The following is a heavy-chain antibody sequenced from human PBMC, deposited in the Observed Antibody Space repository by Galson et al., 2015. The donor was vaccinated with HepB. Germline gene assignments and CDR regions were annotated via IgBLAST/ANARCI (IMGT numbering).Heavy chain of an antibody. CDR3: ARGHPYYDFRSPYHNFYYYYMDV. Sequence: SVKVSCKASGYTFTSYDINWVRQAAGQGLEWMGWMNPNSGNTGYAQKFQGRVTMTRNTSISTAYMELSSLRSEDTAVYYCARGHPYYDFRSPYHNFYYYYMDVWGKGTTVTVSS. CDR2: MNPNSGNT. J-gene: IGHJ6*03. CDR1: GYTFTSYD. D-gene: IGHD3-3*01. V-gene: IGHV1-8*01.